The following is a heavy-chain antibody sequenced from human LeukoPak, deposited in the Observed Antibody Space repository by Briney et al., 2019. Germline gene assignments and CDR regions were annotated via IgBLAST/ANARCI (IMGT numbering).Heavy chain of an antibody. Sequence: ASVKVSCKASGYTFTGYYMHWVRQAPGQRLEWMGWINPNSGGTNYAQKFQGRVTMTRDTSLSTAYMELSRLRSDDTAVYYCARDGYYYDSNAAGAADYWGQGTLVTVSS. V-gene: IGHV1-2*02. D-gene: IGHD3-22*01. CDR2: INPNSGGT. J-gene: IGHJ4*02. CDR3: ARDGYYYDSNAAGAADY. CDR1: GYTFTGYY.